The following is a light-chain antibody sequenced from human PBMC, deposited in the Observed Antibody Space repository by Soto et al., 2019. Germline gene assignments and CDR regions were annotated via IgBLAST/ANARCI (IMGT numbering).Light chain of an antibody. CDR1: QDIRNY. V-gene: IGKV1-9*01. CDR3: QQLDSYPRT. J-gene: IGKJ1*01. Sequence: DIQLTQSPSFLSTSVGDRVTITCRASQDIRNYLAWYQQKPGKAPKVLIYAASTLLSGVPSRFSGSGSGTEFSLTISSLQPEDFGTYYCQQLDSYPRTFGQGTKVDI. CDR2: AAS.